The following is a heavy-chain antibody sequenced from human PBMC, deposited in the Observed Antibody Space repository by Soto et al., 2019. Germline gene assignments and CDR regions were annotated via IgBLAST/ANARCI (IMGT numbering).Heavy chain of an antibody. CDR3: ARRTVTVHFDY. D-gene: IGHD4-17*01. Sequence: SATLAITCTVSGGSIRSSNWWSWVRQPPGKGLEWIGEIYHSGSTNYNPSLKSRVTISVDKSKNQFSLKLSSVTAADTAVYYCARRTVTVHFDYWGQGTLVTVSS. CDR1: GGSIRSSNW. V-gene: IGHV4-4*02. J-gene: IGHJ4*02. CDR2: IYHSGST.